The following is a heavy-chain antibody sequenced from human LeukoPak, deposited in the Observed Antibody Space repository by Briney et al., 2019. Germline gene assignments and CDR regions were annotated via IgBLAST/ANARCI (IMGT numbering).Heavy chain of an antibody. D-gene: IGHD3-16*01. CDR1: GFTISSYA. V-gene: IGHV3-23*01. J-gene: IGHJ4*02. CDR2: MSGSAGNT. Sequence: GGSLRLSCAVSGFTISSYAMSWVRQAPGKGLEWVSAMSGSAGNTYYADSVKGRITILRDNSKNMLYLEMNSLRGEDTAVYYCVKGITGFDYWGQGTLVTVSS. CDR3: VKGITGFDY.